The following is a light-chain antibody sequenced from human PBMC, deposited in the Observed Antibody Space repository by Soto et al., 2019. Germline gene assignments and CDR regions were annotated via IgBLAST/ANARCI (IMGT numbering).Light chain of an antibody. CDR2: GAS. Sequence: EIVMTQSPATLSLSPGERATLSCRASQSVRSSYVAWYQQRPGQAPRLLFYGASSRATGIPDRFSGSGSGTEFTLTISRLEPEDFAVYYCQQYGFSLTFGQGTKVDIK. CDR3: QQYGFSLT. V-gene: IGKV3-20*01. J-gene: IGKJ1*01. CDR1: QSVRSSY.